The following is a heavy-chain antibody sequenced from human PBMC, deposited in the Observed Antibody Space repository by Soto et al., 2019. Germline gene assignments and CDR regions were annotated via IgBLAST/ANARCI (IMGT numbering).Heavy chain of an antibody. J-gene: IGHJ3*02. Sequence: QVQLVESGGGVVQPGRSLRLSCAASGFTFSSYAMHWVRQAPGKGLEWVAVISYDGSNKYYADSVKGRFTISRDNSKNTLYLQMNSLRAEDTAVYYCARSLGATSAFDIWGRGTMVTVSS. D-gene: IGHD1-26*01. CDR2: ISYDGSNK. CDR1: GFTFSSYA. CDR3: ARSLGATSAFDI. V-gene: IGHV3-30-3*01.